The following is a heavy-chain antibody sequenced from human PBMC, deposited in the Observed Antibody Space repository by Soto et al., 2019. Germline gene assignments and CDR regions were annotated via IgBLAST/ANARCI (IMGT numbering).Heavy chain of an antibody. V-gene: IGHV4-39*01. J-gene: IGHJ5*02. CDR2: IYYSGST. D-gene: IGHD2-8*01. Sequence: SETLSLTCTVSGGSISSSSYYWGWIRQPPGKGLEWIGSIYYSGSTYYNPSLKSRVTISVDTSKNQFSLKLSSVTAADTAVYYCASLIGYCTNGVCYQWFDPWGQGTLVTVSS. CDR1: GGSISSSSYY. CDR3: ASLIGYCTNGVCYQWFDP.